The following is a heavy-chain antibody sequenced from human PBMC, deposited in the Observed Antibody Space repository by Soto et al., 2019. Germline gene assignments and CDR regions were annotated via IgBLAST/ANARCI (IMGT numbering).Heavy chain of an antibody. CDR3: ARGIGYCSSINCYSSRRLRFDS. J-gene: IGHJ4*02. CDR2: VNHSGTT. Sequence: QVQLQQWGAGLLKPSETLSLTCAVYGGSFSGYYWTWIRQSPEKGLEWIGKVNHSGTTYYNPSLQTRVTISVHTPKNQFSLKMSSVTAADTAVYYCARGIGYCSSINCYSSRRLRFDSWGQGTLVTVSS. V-gene: IGHV4-34*01. CDR1: GGSFSGYY. D-gene: IGHD2-2*01.